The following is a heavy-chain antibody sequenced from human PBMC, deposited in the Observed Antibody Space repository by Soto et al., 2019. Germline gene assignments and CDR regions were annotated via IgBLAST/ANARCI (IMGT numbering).Heavy chain of an antibody. J-gene: IGHJ4*02. CDR3: ARAMGAVAGILETFDY. V-gene: IGHV3-33*01. CDR1: GFTFSTYG. D-gene: IGHD6-19*01. Sequence: GGSLRLSCAASGFTFSTYGMHWVRQAPGKGLEWVAVIWYDGTNKYYADSVKGRFTISRDNSKNTLYVQMNSLRAEDTAVYYCARAMGAVAGILETFDYWGQGTLVTVSS. CDR2: IWYDGTNK.